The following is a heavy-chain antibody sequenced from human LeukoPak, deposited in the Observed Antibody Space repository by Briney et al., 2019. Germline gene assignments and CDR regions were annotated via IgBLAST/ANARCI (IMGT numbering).Heavy chain of an antibody. D-gene: IGHD5-18*01. CDR3: ARHRGYSYGLSGWFDP. CDR2: IYPGDSDT. J-gene: IGHJ5*02. CDR1: GSSFSSYW. Sequence: GESLKISCKGSGSSFSSYWIAWVRPIPGKGLGWMGIIYPGDSDTRYSPSFQGQVTISADKSISTAYLQWSSLKASDTAMYYCARHRGYSYGLSGWFDPWGQGTLVTVSS. V-gene: IGHV5-51*01.